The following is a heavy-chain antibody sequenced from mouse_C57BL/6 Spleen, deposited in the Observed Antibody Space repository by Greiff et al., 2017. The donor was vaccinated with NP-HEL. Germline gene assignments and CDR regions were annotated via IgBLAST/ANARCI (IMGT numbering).Heavy chain of an antibody. Sequence: VKLMESGAELARPGASVKLSCKASGYTFTSYGISWVKQRTGQGLEWIGEIYPRSGNTYYNEKFKGKATLTADKSSSTAYMELRSLTSEDSAVYFCSNSNYDYFDYWGQGTTLTVSS. CDR3: SNSNYDYFDY. J-gene: IGHJ2*01. D-gene: IGHD2-5*01. CDR2: IYPRSGNT. V-gene: IGHV1-81*01. CDR1: GYTFTSYG.